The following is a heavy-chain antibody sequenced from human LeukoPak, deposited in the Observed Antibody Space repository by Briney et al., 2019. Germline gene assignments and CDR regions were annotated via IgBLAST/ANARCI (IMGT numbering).Heavy chain of an antibody. CDR3: ARNGRASDSSFPYYYYYYMDV. J-gene: IGHJ6*03. V-gene: IGHV4-30-4*02. CDR1: GGSISSGDYY. Sequence: ASETLSLTCTVSGGSISSGDYYWSWIRQPPGKGLEWIGYIYYSGSTYYNPSLKSRVTISVDTSKNQFSLKLSSVTAADTAVYYCARNGRASDSSFPYYYYYYMDVWGKGTTVTVSS. CDR2: IYYSGST. D-gene: IGHD6-6*01.